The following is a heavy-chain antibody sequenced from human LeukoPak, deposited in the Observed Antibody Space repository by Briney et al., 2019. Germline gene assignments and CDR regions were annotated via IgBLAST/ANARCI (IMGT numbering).Heavy chain of an antibody. V-gene: IGHV3-21*01. Sequence: GGSLRLSCAASGFTFSSYSMNWVRQAPGKGLEWVSSISSSSSYIYYADSVKGRFTISRDNAKNSLYLQMNSLRAEDTAVYYCARDSYDSSGSLYYFDYWGQGILVTVSS. D-gene: IGHD3-22*01. CDR1: GFTFSSYS. CDR3: ARDSYDSSGSLYYFDY. CDR2: ISSSSSYI. J-gene: IGHJ4*02.